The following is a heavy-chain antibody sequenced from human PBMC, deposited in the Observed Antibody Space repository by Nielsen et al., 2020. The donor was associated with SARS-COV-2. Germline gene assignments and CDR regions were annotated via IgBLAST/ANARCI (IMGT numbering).Heavy chain of an antibody. CDR2: ISSSSSTI. D-gene: IGHD1-7*01. CDR3: ARDTGYNWNYEGWFDP. Sequence: GESLKISCAASGFTFSSYSMNWARQAPGKGLEWVSYISSSSSTIYYADSVKGRFTISRDNAKNSLYLQMNSLRDEDTAVYYCARDTGYNWNYEGWFDPWGQGTLVTVSS. CDR1: GFTFSSYS. V-gene: IGHV3-48*02. J-gene: IGHJ5*02.